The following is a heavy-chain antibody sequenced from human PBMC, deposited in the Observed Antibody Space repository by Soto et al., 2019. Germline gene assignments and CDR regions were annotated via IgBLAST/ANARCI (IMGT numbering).Heavy chain of an antibody. V-gene: IGHV2-5*02. CDR2: FYWDDDK. CDR1: GFSLRTTGVG. Sequence: QIILKESGPTLVKPTQTLTLTCTYSGFSLRTTGVGVGWIRQPPGKALEWLGIFYWDDDKRYSPSLKNRLTLTNDISKSQVVLTLTNMDPVDTATYYCAHTWGLPFDYWGQGTLVIVSS. CDR3: AHTWGLPFDY. J-gene: IGHJ4*02. D-gene: IGHD3-16*01.